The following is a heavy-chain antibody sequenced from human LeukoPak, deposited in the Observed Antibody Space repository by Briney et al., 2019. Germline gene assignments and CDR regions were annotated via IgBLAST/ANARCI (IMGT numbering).Heavy chain of an antibody. CDR2: IRGDGRES. J-gene: IGHJ3*02. CDR3: ARDRSSYGDAYDI. CDR1: GFMFQNYW. V-gene: IGHV3-7*01. Sequence: GGSLRLSCGASGFMFQNYWMTWVRQAPGKGLEWVATIRGDGRESFHVDSVKGRFTISRDNANYSLFLQMSSLRVDDTALYYCARDRSSYGDAYDIWGQGTLVTVSS. D-gene: IGHD1-26*01.